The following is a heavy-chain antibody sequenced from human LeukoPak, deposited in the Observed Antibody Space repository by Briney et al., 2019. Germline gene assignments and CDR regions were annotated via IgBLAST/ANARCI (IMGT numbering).Heavy chain of an antibody. CDR1: GGSFSGYY. Sequence: PSETLSLTCAVYGGSFSGYYWSWIRQPPGKGLEWIGEINHSGSTNYNPSLKSRVTISVDTSKNQFSLELSSVTAADTAVYYCARGRGYCSGGSCPRRGNWFDPWGQGTLVTVSS. CDR3: ARGRGYCSGGSCPRRGNWFDP. D-gene: IGHD2-15*01. V-gene: IGHV4-34*01. J-gene: IGHJ5*02. CDR2: INHSGST.